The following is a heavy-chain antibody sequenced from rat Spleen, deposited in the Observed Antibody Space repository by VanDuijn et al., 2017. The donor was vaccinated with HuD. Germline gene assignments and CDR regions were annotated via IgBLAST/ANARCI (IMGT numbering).Heavy chain of an antibody. CDR2: ISYDGSST. D-gene: IGHD1-5*01. V-gene: IGHV5-29*01. CDR3: ARLRYNPFDY. Sequence: EVQLVESDGGLVQPGRSMKLSRAASGFTFTNYDMAWVRQAPTKGLEWVASISYDGSSTYYPDSVKGRFTISRDNAKNTQYLQMDSLRSEDTATYYCARLRYNPFDYWGQGVMVTVSS. CDR1: GFTFTNYD. J-gene: IGHJ2*01.